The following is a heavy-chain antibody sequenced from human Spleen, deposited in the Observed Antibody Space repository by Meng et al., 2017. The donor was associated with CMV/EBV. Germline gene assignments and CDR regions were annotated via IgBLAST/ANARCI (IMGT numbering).Heavy chain of an antibody. D-gene: IGHD1-1*01. J-gene: IGHJ5*02. Sequence: GGSLRLSCAASGFTFSSYWMHWVRQAPGKGLMWVSRINSDGSTTSYADSVKGRFTISRDNAKNSLYLQMNSLRAEDTAVYYCARDDVVGLESWGQGTLVTVSS. V-gene: IGHV3-74*01. CDR1: GFTFSSYW. CDR3: ARDDVVGLES. CDR2: INSDGSTT.